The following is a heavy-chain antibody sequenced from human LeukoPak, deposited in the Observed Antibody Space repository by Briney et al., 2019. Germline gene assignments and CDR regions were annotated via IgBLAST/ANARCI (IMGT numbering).Heavy chain of an antibody. CDR1: GGSISSGGYY. D-gene: IGHD1-26*01. J-gene: IGHJ6*02. Sequence: SETLSLTCTVSGGSISSGGYYWSWIRQPPGKGLEWIGYIYYSGSTYYNPSLKSRVTISVDTSKNQFSLKLSSVTAADTAVYYCARESRSKNYYYYYGMDVWGQGTTVTVSS. CDR2: IYYSGST. CDR3: ARESRSKNYYYYYGMDV. V-gene: IGHV4-30-4*01.